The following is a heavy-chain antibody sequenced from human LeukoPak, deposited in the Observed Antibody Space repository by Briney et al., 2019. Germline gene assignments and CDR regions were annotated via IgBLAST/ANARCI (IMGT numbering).Heavy chain of an antibody. D-gene: IGHD2-8*02. CDR3: ARDTGGRGRLDAFDI. Sequence: SETLSLTCAVSGASISSRNWWIWVRQPPGKGLEWIGEIYPSGSTNYNPSLKSRVTISIDKSKNQFFLKLSSVTAADTAVYYCARDTGGRGRLDAFDIWGQGTMVTVSS. CDR1: GASISSRNW. V-gene: IGHV4-4*02. J-gene: IGHJ3*02. CDR2: IYPSGST.